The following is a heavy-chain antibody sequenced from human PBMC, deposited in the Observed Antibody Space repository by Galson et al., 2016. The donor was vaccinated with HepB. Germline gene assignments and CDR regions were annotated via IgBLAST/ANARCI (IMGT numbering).Heavy chain of an antibody. Sequence: SETLSLTCTVSGGSISGHYWGWIRQPPGKGLEWIGYNFYSRSSNYNPSLKSRVIISLDTSKNQFSLNLTSVTAADTAVYYCAGGRGWLIDYWGQGTLVTVSS. CDR2: NFYSRSS. V-gene: IGHV4-59*11. D-gene: IGHD6-19*01. CDR3: AGGRGWLIDY. J-gene: IGHJ4*02. CDR1: GGSISGHY.